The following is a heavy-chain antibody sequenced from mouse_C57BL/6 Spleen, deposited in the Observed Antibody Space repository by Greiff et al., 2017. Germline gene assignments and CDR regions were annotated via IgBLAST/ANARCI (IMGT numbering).Heavy chain of an antibody. CDR1: GYSFTDYN. D-gene: IGHD2-5*01. Sequence: VQLQQSGPELVKPGASVKISCKASGYSFTDYNMNWVKQSNGQSLEWIGVINPNYGTTSYNQKFKGKATLTVDQSSSTAYMQLNSLTSEDSAVYYCARSYLYSNNWYFDVWGTGTTVTVSS. CDR2: INPNYGTT. J-gene: IGHJ1*03. V-gene: IGHV1-39*01. CDR3: ARSYLYSNNWYFDV.